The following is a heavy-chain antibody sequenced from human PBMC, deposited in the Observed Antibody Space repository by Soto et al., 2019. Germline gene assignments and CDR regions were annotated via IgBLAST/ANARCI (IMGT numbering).Heavy chain of an antibody. Sequence: QVQLVESGGGVVQPGRPLRLSCAASGFTFSHYAMHWVRQAPGKGLEWVALMSYDGSNEYYADSVKGRFTISSDNSKNTLYLQMNILRAEDTAVYYCAKDGSHNFDYWGQGTLVTVSS. CDR2: MSYDGSNE. CDR3: AKDGSHNFDY. D-gene: IGHD1-26*01. J-gene: IGHJ4*02. CDR1: GFTFSHYA. V-gene: IGHV3-30*18.